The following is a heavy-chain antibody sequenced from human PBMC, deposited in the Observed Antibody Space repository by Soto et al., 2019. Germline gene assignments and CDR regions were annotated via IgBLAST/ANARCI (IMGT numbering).Heavy chain of an antibody. Sequence: SQSLSLTCAISGDSVSSNYAAWNWIRQSQSKGLEWLGRTYYRSKWYNDYAVSVKSRITINPDTSKNQFSLQLNSVTPEDTAMYYCARYRYGSDYYYGLDVWGQGTTVNVSS. CDR3: ARYRYGSDYYYGLDV. D-gene: IGHD5-18*01. CDR1: GDSVSSNYAA. CDR2: TYYRSKWYN. J-gene: IGHJ6*02. V-gene: IGHV6-1*01.